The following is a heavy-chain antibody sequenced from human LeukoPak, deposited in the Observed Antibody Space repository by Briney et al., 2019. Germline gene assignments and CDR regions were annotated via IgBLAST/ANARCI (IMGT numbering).Heavy chain of an antibody. CDR2: INSGGTT. CDR3: AREWREAQKDASDF. CDR1: GFNVSSTY. V-gene: IGHV3-66*01. J-gene: IGHJ3*01. D-gene: IGHD1-26*01. Sequence: GGSLRLSCVASGFNVSSTYMNWVRQAPGKGLEWVSLINSGGTTYYPDSVKGRFTIARDNSKNTLFLQMNSLRAEDSGVYYCAREWREAQKDASDFWGQGTMVTVSS.